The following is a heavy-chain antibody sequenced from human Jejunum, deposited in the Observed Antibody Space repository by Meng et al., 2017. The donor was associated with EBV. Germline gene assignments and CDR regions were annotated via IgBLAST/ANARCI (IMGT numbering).Heavy chain of an antibody. CDR3: ARDRGVEDY. CDR2: IHHSGST. J-gene: IGHJ4*02. D-gene: IGHD5-24*01. Sequence: QVQLPESGPGMVKPSRTLSITCVVSGGTSSTDNWWSWVRQPPGKGLEYIGEIHHSGSTKYNPPLKSRVTISVDKSNNHFSLKLSSVTAADTAVHYCARDRGVEDYWGQGTLVTVSS. V-gene: IGHV4-4*02. CDR1: GGTSSTDNW.